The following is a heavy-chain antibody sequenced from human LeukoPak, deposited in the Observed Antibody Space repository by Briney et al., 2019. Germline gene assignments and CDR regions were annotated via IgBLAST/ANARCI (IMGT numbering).Heavy chain of an antibody. CDR3: ASYKEWLSMGDAFDI. CDR2: IIPIFGTA. V-gene: IGHV1-69*06. J-gene: IGHJ3*02. CDR1: GGTFSIYA. D-gene: IGHD3-3*01. Sequence: VASVKVSCKASGGTFSIYAISWVRQAPGQGLEWMGGIIPIFGTANYAQKFQGRVTITADKSTSTAYMELSSLRSEDTAVYYCASYKEWLSMGDAFDIWGQGTMVTVSS.